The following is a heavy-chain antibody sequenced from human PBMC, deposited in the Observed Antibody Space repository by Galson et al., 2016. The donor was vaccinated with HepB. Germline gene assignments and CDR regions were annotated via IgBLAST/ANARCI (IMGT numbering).Heavy chain of an antibody. V-gene: IGHV1-18*01. CDR1: GYTFTTYG. Sequence: SVKVSCKASGYTFTTYGINWVRQAPGQGLEWMGGISPYHGNIYYAQNLQGRVTMTTDTSTSTAYMELRSLRSDDTAVYYCAIHRSGMYSSHAFEIWGQGTMVIVSS. D-gene: IGHD3-22*01. J-gene: IGHJ3*02. CDR3: AIHRSGMYSSHAFEI. CDR2: ISPYHGNI.